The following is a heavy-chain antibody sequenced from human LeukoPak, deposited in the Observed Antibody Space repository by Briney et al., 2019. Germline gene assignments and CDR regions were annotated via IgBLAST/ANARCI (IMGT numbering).Heavy chain of an antibody. CDR2: INHSGST. J-gene: IGHJ6*03. V-gene: IGHV4-34*01. CDR1: GGSFSGYY. D-gene: IGHD2-8*01. CDR3: ARGSMIGYCTNGVCYRNYYYMDV. Sequence: SETLSLTCAVYGGSFSGYYWSWIRQPPGKGLEGIGEINHSGSTNYNPSLKSRVTISVDTSKNQFSLKLSSVTAADTAVYYCARGSMIGYCTNGVCYRNYYYMDVWGKGTTVTVSS.